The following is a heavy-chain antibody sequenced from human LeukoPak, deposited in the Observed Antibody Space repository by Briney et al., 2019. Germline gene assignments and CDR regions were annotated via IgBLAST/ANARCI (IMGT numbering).Heavy chain of an antibody. CDR2: ILYDRSNK. D-gene: IGHD3-16*01. J-gene: IGHJ4*02. Sequence: PGRSLRLSCAACGFTFRSYGMQWVRQAPGKARVGLAVILYDRSNKYYADSATARFTISRDNSNNTLSLQMNSLRAEDTAVYYCARDLARTAPDDWGQGTLVTVSS. CDR1: GFTFRSYG. V-gene: IGHV3-30*03. CDR3: ARDLARTAPDD.